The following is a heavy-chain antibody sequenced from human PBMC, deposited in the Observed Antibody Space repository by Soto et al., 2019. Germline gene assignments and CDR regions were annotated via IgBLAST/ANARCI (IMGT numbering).Heavy chain of an antibody. V-gene: IGHV3-30*18. CDR2: ISYDGSNK. CDR1: GFTFSSYG. Sequence: PGGSLRLSCSASGFTFSSYGMHWVRQAPGKGLEWVAVISYDGSNKYYADSVKGRFTISRDNSKNTLYLQMNSLRAEDTAVYYCAKDPPYSDYSSLFDYWGRGTLVTVSS. D-gene: IGHD4-4*01. J-gene: IGHJ4*02. CDR3: AKDPPYSDYSSLFDY.